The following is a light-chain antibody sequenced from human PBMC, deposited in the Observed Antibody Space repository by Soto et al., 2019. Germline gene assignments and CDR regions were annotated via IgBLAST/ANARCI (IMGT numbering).Light chain of an antibody. CDR1: QNINSRY. CDR3: QLCRSSAGFT. Sequence: EIVLTQSPGTLSLSPGERATLSCRASQNINSRYLAWYQQKPGQAPRLLIYGASSRATGIPDRFSGSGSGTDFTLTISRLEPEDFAVYYCQLCRSSAGFTFGPGTKVDIK. CDR2: GAS. V-gene: IGKV3-20*01. J-gene: IGKJ3*01.